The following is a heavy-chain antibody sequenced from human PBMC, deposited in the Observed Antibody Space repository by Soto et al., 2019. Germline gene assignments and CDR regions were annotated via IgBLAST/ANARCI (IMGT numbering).Heavy chain of an antibody. V-gene: IGHV3-13*01. J-gene: IGHJ4*02. CDR1: GFTFSSYD. CDR3: ARGLPGGYFDY. CDR2: IGTAGDT. Sequence: PGGSLRLSCVASGFTFSSYDMHWVRQATGKGLEWVSAIGTAGDTYYPGSVKGRFTISRENAKNSLYLQMNSLRAGDTAVYYCARGLPGGYFDYWGQGTLVTVSS.